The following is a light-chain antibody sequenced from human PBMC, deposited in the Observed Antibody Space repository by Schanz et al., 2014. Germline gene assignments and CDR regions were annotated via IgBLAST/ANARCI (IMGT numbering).Light chain of an antibody. J-gene: IGLJ3*02. CDR2: RSI. CDR1: SSNFGAGYD. V-gene: IGLV1-40*01. Sequence: QSVLTQPPSVSGAPGQRVTISCTGSSSNFGAGYDVHWYQQLPGTAPKLLIYRSINRPSGVPDRFSGSKSGTSASLAITGLQAEDEADYYCQSFDSSLRASMVFGGGTKLTVL. CDR3: QSFDSSLRASMV.